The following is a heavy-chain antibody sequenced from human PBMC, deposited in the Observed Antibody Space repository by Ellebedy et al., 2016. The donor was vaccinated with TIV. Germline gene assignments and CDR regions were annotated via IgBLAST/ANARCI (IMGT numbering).Heavy chain of an antibody. CDR1: GGSFSNYY. CDR3: ARGQDAYKLGNY. V-gene: IGHV4-34*01. D-gene: IGHD5-24*01. CDR2: IHPSGSV. Sequence: SETLSLTCAVYGGSFSNYYSTWIRHSPGKGLEWIGEIHPSGSVSYNPSLQSRVTISLDTSKSQFSLRMNSLTAADTAVYYCARGQDAYKLGNYWGQGTLVSVSS. J-gene: IGHJ4*02.